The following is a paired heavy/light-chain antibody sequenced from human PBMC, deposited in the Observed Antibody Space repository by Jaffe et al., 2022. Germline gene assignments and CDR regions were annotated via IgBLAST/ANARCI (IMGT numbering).Light chain of an antibody. Sequence: DIVMTQSPDSLAVSLGERATINCKSSQSVLYSSNNKNFLAWYQQKPGQPPKLLIYWASNRESGVPDRFSGSGSGTDFTLSISSLQAEDVAVYYCQQYYTTPLTFGGGTKVEIK. V-gene: IGKV4-1*01. CDR2: WAS. CDR3: QQYYTTPLT. CDR1: QSVLYSSNNKNF. J-gene: IGKJ4*01.
Heavy chain of an antibody. CDR1: GFTFSSYA. D-gene: IGHD1-1*01. Sequence: EVQMLESGGGLVQPGGSLRLSCAASGFTFSSYAMSWVRQAPGKGLEWVSTISDGGGATCYADSVKGRFTISRDNSKNTLYLQLNSLRAEDTAVYYCAKNPDPRMTTTGTSFDYWGQGTLVTVSS. V-gene: IGHV3-23*01. J-gene: IGHJ4*02. CDR2: ISDGGGAT. CDR3: AKNPDPRMTTTGTSFDY.